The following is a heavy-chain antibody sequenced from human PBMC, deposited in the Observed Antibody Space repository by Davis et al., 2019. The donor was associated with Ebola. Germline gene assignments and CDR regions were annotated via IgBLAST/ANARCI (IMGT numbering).Heavy chain of an antibody. CDR2: ISYDGSNK. Sequence: GESLKISCAASGFTFSSYGMHWVRQAPGKGLEWVAVISYDGSNKYYADSVKGRFTISRDNAKNSLYLQMNSLRVEDTAVYYCAREWSLAMTGDDAFDIWGQGTMVTVSS. CDR3: AREWSLAMTGDDAFDI. CDR1: GFTFSSYG. D-gene: IGHD3-9*01. V-gene: IGHV3-30*03. J-gene: IGHJ3*02.